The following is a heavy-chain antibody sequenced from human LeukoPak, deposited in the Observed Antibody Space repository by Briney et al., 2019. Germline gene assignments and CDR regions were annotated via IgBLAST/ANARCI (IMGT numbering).Heavy chain of an antibody. J-gene: IGHJ4*02. CDR1: GFMFTAHD. D-gene: IGHD4-17*01. CDR3: ARDGDGYYFDS. V-gene: IGHV3-33*05. Sequence: PGGSLRLSCGASGFMFTAHDMHWVRQAPGKGLEWVAFIQNDGSDKYYADSVKGRFTISRDDAKNSLYLQMNSLRAEDTAVYYCARDGDGYYFDSWGQGTLVTVSS. CDR2: IQNDGSDK.